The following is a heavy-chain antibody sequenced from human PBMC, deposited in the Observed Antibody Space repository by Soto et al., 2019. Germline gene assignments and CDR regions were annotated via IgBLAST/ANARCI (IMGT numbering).Heavy chain of an antibody. D-gene: IGHD2-15*01. CDR2: FDPEDGET. J-gene: IGHJ5*02. V-gene: IGHV1-24*01. CDR1: GYTLTELS. CDR3: ASGLTCSGGSCYSGWFDP. Sequence: QVQLVQSGAEVKKPGASVKVSCKVSGYTLTELSMHWVRQAPGKGLEWMGGFDPEDGETIYAQKFQGRVTMTEDTSTDTADMELSSLGSEDTAVYYCASGLTCSGGSCYSGWFDPWGQGTLVTVSS.